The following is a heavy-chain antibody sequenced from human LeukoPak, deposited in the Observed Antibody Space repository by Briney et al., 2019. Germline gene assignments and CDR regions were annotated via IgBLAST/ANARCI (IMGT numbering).Heavy chain of an antibody. CDR3: AKDMIAGGSSGFYGMDV. D-gene: IGHD6-19*01. J-gene: IGHJ6*02. Sequence: GGSLRLSCAASGFTFNDYYMSWIRQAPGKGLEWLSYINIGGTNTHYADSVKGRFTISRDNAKKSLYLQMNSLRAEDTALYYCAKDMIAGGSSGFYGMDVWGQGTTVTVSS. CDR2: INIGGTNT. CDR1: GFTFNDYY. V-gene: IGHV3-11*01.